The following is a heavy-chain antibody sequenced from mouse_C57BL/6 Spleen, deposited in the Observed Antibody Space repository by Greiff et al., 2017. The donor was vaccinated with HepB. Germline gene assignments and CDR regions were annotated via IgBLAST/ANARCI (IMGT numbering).Heavy chain of an antibody. CDR3: TPITTEG. CDR2: IDPENGDT. J-gene: IGHJ1*03. D-gene: IGHD1-1*01. V-gene: IGHV14-4*01. CDR1: GFNIKDDY. Sequence: EVQLKQSGAELVRPGASVKLSCTASGFNIKDDYMHWVKQRPEQGLEWIGWIDPENGDTEYASKFQGKATITADTSSNTAYLQLSSLTSEDTAVYYCTPITTEGWGTGTTVTVSS.